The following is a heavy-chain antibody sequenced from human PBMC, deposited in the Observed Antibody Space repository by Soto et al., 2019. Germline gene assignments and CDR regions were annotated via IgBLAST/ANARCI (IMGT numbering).Heavy chain of an antibody. Sequence: PGGSLRLSCAASGFTFSSYSMNWVRQAPGKGLEWVSSISSSSSYIYYADSVKGRFTISRDNAKNSLYLPMNSLRAEDTAVYYCARFAQQLGAWFDPWGQGTLVTVSS. J-gene: IGHJ5*02. CDR1: GFTFSSYS. CDR2: ISSSSSYI. V-gene: IGHV3-21*01. CDR3: ARFAQQLGAWFDP. D-gene: IGHD6-13*01.